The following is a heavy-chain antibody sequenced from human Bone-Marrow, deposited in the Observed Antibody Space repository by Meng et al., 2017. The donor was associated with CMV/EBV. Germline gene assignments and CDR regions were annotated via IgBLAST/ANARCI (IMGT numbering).Heavy chain of an antibody. CDR1: GGSFSGHY. J-gene: IGHJ4*02. Sequence: SETLSLTCAPYGGSFSGHYWSLIRQPPGKGLEWIGEINHSGSTNYNPSLKSRVTISVDASKTQFSLKLTSVTAADTAVYYCARGSWVYSDDDETTGLDYWGPGTLVTVSS. V-gene: IGHV4-34*01. CDR3: ARGSWVYSDDDETTGLDY. CDR2: INHSGST. D-gene: IGHD5-12*01.